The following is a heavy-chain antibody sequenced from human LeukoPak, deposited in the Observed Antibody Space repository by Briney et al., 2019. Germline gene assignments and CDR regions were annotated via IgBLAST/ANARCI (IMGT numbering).Heavy chain of an antibody. J-gene: IGHJ2*01. CDR3: AGDDHSGRYYPPRWYFDL. CDR1: GGSISSYY. CDR2: IYYSGST. Sequence: SETLSLTCTVSGGSISSYYWSWIRQPPGKGLEWIGYIYYSGSTNYNPSLKSRVTISVDTSKNQFSLKLSSVTAADTAVYYCAGDDHSGRYYPPRWYFDLWGRGTLVTVSS. D-gene: IGHD1-26*01. V-gene: IGHV4-59*01.